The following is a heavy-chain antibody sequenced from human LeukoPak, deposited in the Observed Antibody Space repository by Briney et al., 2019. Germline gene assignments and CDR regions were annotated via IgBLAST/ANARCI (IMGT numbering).Heavy chain of an antibody. D-gene: IGHD4-11*01. V-gene: IGHV1-24*01. CDR3: ATLQMYYFDY. Sequence: ASVKVSCKVSGYTLTELSMHWVRQAPGKGLEWMGGFDPEDGETIYAQKFQGRVTTTEDTSTDTAYMELSSLRSEDTAVYYCATLQMYYFDYWGQGTLVTVSS. CDR2: FDPEDGET. CDR1: GYTLTELS. J-gene: IGHJ4*02.